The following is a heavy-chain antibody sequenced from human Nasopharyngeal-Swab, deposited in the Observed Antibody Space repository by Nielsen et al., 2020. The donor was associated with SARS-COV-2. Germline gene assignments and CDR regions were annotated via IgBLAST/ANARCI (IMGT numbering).Heavy chain of an antibody. V-gene: IGHV3-30*18. J-gene: IGHJ6*02. CDR2: ISYDGSNK. Sequence: WIRQPPGKGLEWVAVISYDGSNKYYADSVKGRFTISRDNSKNTLYLQMNSLRAEDTAVYYCAKLIEEGSRSYYALYYYYGMDVWGQGTTVTVSS. D-gene: IGHD3-10*01. CDR3: AKLIEEGSRSYYALYYYYGMDV.